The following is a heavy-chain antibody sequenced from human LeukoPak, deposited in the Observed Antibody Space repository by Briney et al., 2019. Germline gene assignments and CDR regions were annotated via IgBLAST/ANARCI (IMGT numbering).Heavy chain of an antibody. Sequence: GGSLRLSCAASGFTFDDYGMSWVRQAPGKGLEWVSDINWNGGSTGYADSVKGRFTISRDNAKNSLYLQMNSLGAEDTALYFCARGLIGGYDSNLFDYWGQGTLVTVSS. CDR3: ARGLIGGYDSNLFDY. CDR1: GFTFDDYG. D-gene: IGHD5-12*01. CDR2: INWNGGST. V-gene: IGHV3-20*04. J-gene: IGHJ4*02.